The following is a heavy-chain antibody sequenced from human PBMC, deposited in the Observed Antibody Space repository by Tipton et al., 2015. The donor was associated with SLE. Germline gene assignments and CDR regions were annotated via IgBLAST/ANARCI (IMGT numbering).Heavy chain of an antibody. Sequence: QLVQSGGGVVQPGRSLRLSCAASGFTFSSYAMHWVRQAPGKGLEWVAVISYDGSNKYYADSVKGRFTISRDNSKNSLYLQMNSLRAEDTAVYYCARGLTVDYYDIWGQGTMVTVSS. CDR2: ISYDGSNK. D-gene: IGHD3-10*01. CDR1: GFTFSSYA. CDR3: ARGLTVDYYDI. J-gene: IGHJ3*02. V-gene: IGHV3-30-3*01.